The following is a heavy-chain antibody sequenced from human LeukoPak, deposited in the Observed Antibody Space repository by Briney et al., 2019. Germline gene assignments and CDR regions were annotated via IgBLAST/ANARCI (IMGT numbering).Heavy chain of an antibody. J-gene: IGHJ5*02. V-gene: IGHV3-30*18. D-gene: IGHD3-16*02. CDR1: GFTFSNYG. CDR2: ISYEGNND. CDR3: AKGSDYDYVWGSYRNWFDP. Sequence: PGGSLRLSCTASGFTFSNYGMHWVRQAPGKGLEWVALISYEGNNDYYADSVKGRFTISRDNSKYTLYLQMNSLRAEDTAVYYCAKGSDYDYVWGSYRNWFDPWGQGTLVTVSS.